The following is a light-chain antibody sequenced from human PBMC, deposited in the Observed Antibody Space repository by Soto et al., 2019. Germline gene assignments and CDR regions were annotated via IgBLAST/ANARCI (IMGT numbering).Light chain of an antibody. J-gene: IGLJ3*02. V-gene: IGLV2-14*01. CDR1: NSDIGGYNY. Sequence: QSALTQPVSVSGSPGQSITISCTGSNSDIGGYNYVSWYQQHPGKAPKLIIYEVSYRPSGVSNRFSGSKSGNTASLTISGLQAEDEADYHCTSYSSTSLRVFGGGTKVTVL. CDR2: EVS. CDR3: TSYSSTSLRV.